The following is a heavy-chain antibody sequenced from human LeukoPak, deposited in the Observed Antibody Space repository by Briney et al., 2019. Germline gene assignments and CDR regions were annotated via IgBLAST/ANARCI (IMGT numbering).Heavy chain of an antibody. CDR2: IYYSGST. V-gene: IGHV4-59*01. Sequence: SESLSLTCPVSGGSISGYHWSWIRPPPGKGLEWIGYIYYSGSTKYNPSLKSRVTMSVDTSKSQFSLNLSSVTAADTALYYCARGGLENAYHANDGFDIWGQGTMVTVSS. CDR3: ARGGLENAYHANDGFDI. D-gene: IGHD3-16*01. J-gene: IGHJ3*02. CDR1: GGSISGYH.